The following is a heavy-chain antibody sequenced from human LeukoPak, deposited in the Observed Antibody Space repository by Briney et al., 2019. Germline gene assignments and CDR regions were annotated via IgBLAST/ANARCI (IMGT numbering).Heavy chain of an antibody. J-gene: IGHJ3*02. D-gene: IGHD2-21*01. Sequence: ASVKVSCKASGYTFTGYYMHWVRQAPAQGLEWMGWINPNSGGTNYAQKFQGRVTMTRDTSISTAYMELSGLRSDDTAVYYCAREDVDRAFDIWGQGTMVTVSS. CDR1: GYTFTGYY. CDR3: AREDVDRAFDI. V-gene: IGHV1-2*02. CDR2: INPNSGGT.